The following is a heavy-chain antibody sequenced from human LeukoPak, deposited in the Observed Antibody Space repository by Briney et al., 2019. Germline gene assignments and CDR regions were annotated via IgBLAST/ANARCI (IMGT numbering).Heavy chain of an antibody. CDR1: GGSISSYY. J-gene: IGHJ5*02. Sequence: SETLSLTCTVSGGSISSYYWSWIRQPPGKGLEWIGYIYYSGSTYYNPSLKSRVTISVDTSKNQFSLKLSSVTAADTAVYYCARERSETNTAMVTAWFDPWGQGTLVTVSS. CDR2: IYYSGST. CDR3: ARERSETNTAMVTAWFDP. V-gene: IGHV4-59*12. D-gene: IGHD5-18*01.